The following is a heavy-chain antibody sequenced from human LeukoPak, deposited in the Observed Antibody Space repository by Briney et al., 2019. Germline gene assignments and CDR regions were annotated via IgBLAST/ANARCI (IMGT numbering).Heavy chain of an antibody. CDR3: AKLPTPVAGHFDY. CDR1: GFTVSSNY. V-gene: IGHV3-53*01. CDR2: IYSGGST. J-gene: IGHJ4*02. D-gene: IGHD6-19*01. Sequence: PGGSLRLSCAASGFTVSSNYMSWVRQAPGKGLEWVSVIYSGGSTYYADSVKGRFTISRDNSKNTLYLQMNSLRAEDTAVYYCAKLPTPVAGHFDYWGQGTLVTVSS.